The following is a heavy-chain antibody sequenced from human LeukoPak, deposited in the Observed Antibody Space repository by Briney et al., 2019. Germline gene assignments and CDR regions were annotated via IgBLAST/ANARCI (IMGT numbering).Heavy chain of an antibody. CDR1: GFTFSRYS. V-gene: IGHV3-21*05. CDR3: AAGTAADY. Sequence: PGGSLRLSCAASGFTFSRYSMNWIRQAPGKGLEWISYISSTSSYTDYADSVKGRFTISRDNAQNALFLQMNSLRVEDTAVYYCAAGTAADYWGQGTRVAVSS. J-gene: IGHJ4*02. D-gene: IGHD6-13*01. CDR2: ISSTSSYT.